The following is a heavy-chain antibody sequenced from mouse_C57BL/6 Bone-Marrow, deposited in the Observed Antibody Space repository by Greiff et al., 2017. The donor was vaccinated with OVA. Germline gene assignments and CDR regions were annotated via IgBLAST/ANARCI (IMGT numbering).Heavy chain of an antibody. CDR3: AITTGLSPVDD. V-gene: IGHV1-5*01. D-gene: IGHD1-1*01. CDR1: GYTFTSYW. Sequence: VQLQQSGPVLARPGASVKMSCKTSGYTFTSYWMHWVKQRPGQGLEWIGAIYPGNSDTSYNQKFKGKAKLTAVTSASPAYMELSSLTKEDSAVYYGAITTGLSPVDDWGQGTTLTVSS. J-gene: IGHJ2*01. CDR2: IYPGNSDT.